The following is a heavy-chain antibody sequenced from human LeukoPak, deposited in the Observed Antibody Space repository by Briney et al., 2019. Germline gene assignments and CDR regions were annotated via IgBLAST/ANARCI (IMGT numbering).Heavy chain of an antibody. J-gene: IGHJ6*03. CDR1: GYSISSGYY. Sequence: PSETLSLTCTVSGYSISSGYYWGWIRQPLGKGLEWIGSIYHSGSTYYNPSLKSRVTISVDTSKNQFSLKLSSVTAADTAVYYCARGTSEQQLAWSLWYYYYMDVWGKGTTVTVSS. D-gene: IGHD6-13*01. V-gene: IGHV4-38-2*02. CDR2: IYHSGST. CDR3: ARGTSEQQLAWSLWYYYYMDV.